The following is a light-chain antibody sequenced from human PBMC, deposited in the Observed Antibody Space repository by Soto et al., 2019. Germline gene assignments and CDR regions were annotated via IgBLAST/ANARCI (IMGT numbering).Light chain of an antibody. J-gene: IGKJ5*01. CDR1: QSLVDSDGNTY. Sequence: DVVMTQSPLSLPVTLGQPASISCRSSQSLVDSDGNTYLNWFQQRPGQSPRRLIYKVSNRDSGVPDRFSGSGSGTDFTLKISRVEAEDVGIYYYMQGTHWPPITFGQGTRLEIK. CDR3: MQGTHWPPIT. CDR2: KVS. V-gene: IGKV2-30*01.